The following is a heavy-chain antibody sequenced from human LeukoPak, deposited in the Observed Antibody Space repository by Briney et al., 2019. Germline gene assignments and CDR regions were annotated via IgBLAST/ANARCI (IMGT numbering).Heavy chain of an antibody. CDR3: ARDLAVAGTYYYYGMDV. V-gene: IGHV3-7*01. Sequence: GGSVRLSCAASGFTFSSYWMSWVRQAPGKGLEWVANIKQDGSEKYYVDSVKGRFTISRDNAKNSLYLQMNSLRAEDTAVYYCARDLAVAGTYYYYGMDVWGQGTTVTVSS. CDR2: IKQDGSEK. D-gene: IGHD6-19*01. CDR1: GFTFSSYW. J-gene: IGHJ6*02.